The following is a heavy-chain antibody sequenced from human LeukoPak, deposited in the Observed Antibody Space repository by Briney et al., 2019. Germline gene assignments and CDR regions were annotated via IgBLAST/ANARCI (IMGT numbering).Heavy chain of an antibody. D-gene: IGHD3-10*01. CDR3: ARVRVLLWFGELKEPYFDY. V-gene: IGHV1-69*13. Sequence: SVKVSCKASGGTFSSYAISWVRQAPGQGLEWMGGITPIFGTANYAQKFQGRVTITADESTSTAYMELSSLRSEDTAVYYCARVRVLLWFGELKEPYFDYWGQGTLVTVSS. J-gene: IGHJ4*02. CDR1: GGTFSSYA. CDR2: ITPIFGTA.